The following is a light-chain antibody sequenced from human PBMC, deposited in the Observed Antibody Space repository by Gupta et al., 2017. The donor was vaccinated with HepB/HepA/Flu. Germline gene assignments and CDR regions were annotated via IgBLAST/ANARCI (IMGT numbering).Light chain of an antibody. V-gene: IGLV2-8*01. CDR1: SSDVGGYNY. CDR3: SSYAGSNNLMV. CDR2: EVS. Sequence: QSALTQPPSASGSPGQSVTISCTGTSSDVGGYNYVSWYQQHPGKAPKLLIYEVSKRPSGVRDRFSGSKSGNTASLTVSGLQAEDEADYYCSSYAGSNNLMVFGGGTKLTVL. J-gene: IGLJ2*01.